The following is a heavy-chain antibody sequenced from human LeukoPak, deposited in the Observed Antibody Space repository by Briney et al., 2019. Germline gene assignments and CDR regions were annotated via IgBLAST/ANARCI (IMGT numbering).Heavy chain of an antibody. CDR3: AKELYNYGDYGAEGLDV. V-gene: IGHV3-30*18. Sequence: PGGSLRLSCVASGFPFSSYWMTWVRQAPGKGLEWVALISYDGSSEYYAGSVKGRFTISRDNSKITVYLQMNSLKAEDTAVYYCAKELYNYGDYGAEGLDVGGQGTTVTVS. CDR1: GFPFSSYW. J-gene: IGHJ6*02. D-gene: IGHD4-17*01. CDR2: ISYDGSSE.